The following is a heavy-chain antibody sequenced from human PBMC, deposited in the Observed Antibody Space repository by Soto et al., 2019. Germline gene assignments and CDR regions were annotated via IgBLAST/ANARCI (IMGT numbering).Heavy chain of an antibody. D-gene: IGHD3-10*01. CDR2: IYWDDDK. CDR1: GFSLSTSGVG. V-gene: IGHV2-5*02. Sequence: QITLKESGPTLVTPTQTLTLTCTFSGFSLSTSGVGVGWIRQPPGTALEWLALIYWDDDKRYSPSLKSRLTITKDTSKNRVVLTMTNMDPVDTATYSCAHRRGGIWFGEYRFDPWGQGTLVTVSS. CDR3: AHRRGGIWFGEYRFDP. J-gene: IGHJ5*02.